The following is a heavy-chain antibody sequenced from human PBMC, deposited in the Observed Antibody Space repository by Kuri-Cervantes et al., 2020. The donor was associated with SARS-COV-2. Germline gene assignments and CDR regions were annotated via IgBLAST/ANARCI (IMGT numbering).Heavy chain of an antibody. CDR2: ISSSSSYI. J-gene: IGHJ4*02. V-gene: IGHV3-21*01. CDR1: GFTFSSYS. CDR3: ARDRGVRGWYFDY. Sequence: GGSLRLSCAASGFTFSSYSMNWVRQAPGKGLEWVSSISSSSSYIYYADSVKGRFTISRDNAKNSPYLQMNSLRAEDTAVYYCARDRGVRGWYFDYWGQGTLVTVSS. D-gene: IGHD3-10*01.